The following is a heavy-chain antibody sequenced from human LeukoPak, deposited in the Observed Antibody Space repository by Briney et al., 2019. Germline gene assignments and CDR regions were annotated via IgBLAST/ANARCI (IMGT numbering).Heavy chain of an antibody. CDR2: IYYSGST. Sequence: SETLSLTCAVSGGSISSGGYSWSWIRQPPGKGLEWIGYIYYSGSTYYNPSLKSRVTISVDTSKNQFSLKLSSVTAADTAVYYCARRCSSGWYNWFDPWGQGTLVTVSS. J-gene: IGHJ5*02. D-gene: IGHD6-19*01. V-gene: IGHV4-30-4*07. CDR1: GGSISSGGYS. CDR3: ARRCSSGWYNWFDP.